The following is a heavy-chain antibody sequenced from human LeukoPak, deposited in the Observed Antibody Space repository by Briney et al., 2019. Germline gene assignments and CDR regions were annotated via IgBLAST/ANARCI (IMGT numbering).Heavy chain of an antibody. CDR3: ARALPGSGPYYFDY. V-gene: IGHV4-59*01. D-gene: IGHD3-10*01. CDR2: IYYSGST. Sequence: PSETLSLTCTVSGGSISSYYWSWIRQPPGKGLEWIGYIYYSGSTNYNPSLKSRVTISVDTSKNQFSLKLSSVTAADTAVYYCARALPGSGPYYFDYWGQGTLVTVSS. CDR1: GGSISSYY. J-gene: IGHJ4*02.